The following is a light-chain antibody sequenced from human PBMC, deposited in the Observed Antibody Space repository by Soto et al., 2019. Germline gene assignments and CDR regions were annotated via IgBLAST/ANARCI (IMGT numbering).Light chain of an antibody. J-gene: IGKJ1*01. CDR3: QHYNNWPPKGT. V-gene: IGKV3-15*01. CDR1: QSVSST. CDR2: GAS. Sequence: EIVMTQPPATLSVSPGARATLSCRASQSVSSTLAWYQQKPGQPPRLLLYGASTRFTDIPARFSGSGSGTEFTLTINSLQSEDFAIYNCQHYNNWPPKGTFGQGTKVDIK.